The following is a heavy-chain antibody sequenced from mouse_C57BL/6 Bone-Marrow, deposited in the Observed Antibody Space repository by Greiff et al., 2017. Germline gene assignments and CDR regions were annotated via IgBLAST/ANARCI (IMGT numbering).Heavy chain of an antibody. J-gene: IGHJ3*01. CDR2: ISDGGSYT. CDR3: ARDHDYDATWFAY. V-gene: IGHV5-4*01. D-gene: IGHD2-4*01. Sequence: EVKVEESGGGLVKPGGSLKLSCAASGFTFSSYAMSWVRQTPEKRLEWVATISDGGSYTYYPDNVKGRFTISRDNAKINLYLQMSHLKSEDTAMYYCARDHDYDATWFAYWGQGTLVTVSA. CDR1: GFTFSSYA.